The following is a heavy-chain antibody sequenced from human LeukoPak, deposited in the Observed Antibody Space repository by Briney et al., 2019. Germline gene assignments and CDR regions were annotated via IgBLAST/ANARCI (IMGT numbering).Heavy chain of an antibody. D-gene: IGHD7-27*01. CDR3: AKDRAWAHFDY. V-gene: IGHV3-23*01. CDR1: GFTFSSYA. Sequence: PGGSLRLSCAASGFTFSSYAMSFLRQAPGKGLEWVSAISGSGGSTSYADSVKGRFTISRDNSKNTLYLQMNSLRAEDTAVYYCAKDRAWAHFDYWGQGTLVTVSS. CDR2: ISGSGGST. J-gene: IGHJ4*02.